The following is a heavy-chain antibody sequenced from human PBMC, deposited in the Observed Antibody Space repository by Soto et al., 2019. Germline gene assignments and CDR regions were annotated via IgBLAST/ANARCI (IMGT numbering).Heavy chain of an antibody. V-gene: IGHV3-15*01. CDR1: GFTFSNAW. Sequence: GGSLRLSCAASGFTFSNAWMSWVRQAPGKGLEWVGRIKSKTDGGTTDYAAPVKGRFTISRDDSKNTLYLQMNSLKTEDTAVYYCTTNYYDSSGYYSDLGWGQGTLVTVSS. J-gene: IGHJ4*02. CDR3: TTNYYDSSGYYSDLG. CDR2: IKSKTDGGTT. D-gene: IGHD3-22*01.